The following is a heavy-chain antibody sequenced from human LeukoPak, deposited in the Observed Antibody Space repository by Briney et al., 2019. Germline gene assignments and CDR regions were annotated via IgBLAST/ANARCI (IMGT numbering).Heavy chain of an antibody. CDR3: ARDLAYDILTGPHY. V-gene: IGHV1-46*01. CDR1: GYTFTGYD. D-gene: IGHD3-9*01. CDR2: INPSGGST. Sequence: ASVKVSCKASGYTFTGYDINWVRQATGQGLEWMGIINPSGGSTSYAQKFLGRVTMTRDTSTSTVYMELSSLRSEDTAVYYCARDLAYDILTGPHYWGQGTLVTVSS. J-gene: IGHJ4*02.